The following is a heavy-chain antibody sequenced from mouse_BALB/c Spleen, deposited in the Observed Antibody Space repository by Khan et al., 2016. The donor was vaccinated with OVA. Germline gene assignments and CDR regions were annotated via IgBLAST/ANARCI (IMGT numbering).Heavy chain of an antibody. D-gene: IGHD2-14*01. CDR1: GYTFTTYW. CDR2: IYTGDGDN. V-gene: IGHV1-87*01. Sequence: QVQLQQSGAELARPGASVKLSCKASGYTFTTYWMQWVKQRPGQGLAWIGTIYTGDGDNRYTQKFKGKATLTADHSSSKAYMQLNSLASEDSAVYYCASYRYDYFDYWGQGTTLTVSS. CDR3: ASYRYDYFDY. J-gene: IGHJ2*01.